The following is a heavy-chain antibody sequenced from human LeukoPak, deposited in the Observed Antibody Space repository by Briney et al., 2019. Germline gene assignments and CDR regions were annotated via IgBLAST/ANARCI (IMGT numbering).Heavy chain of an antibody. Sequence: ASVKVSCKASGYTFTSYDMNWVRQATGQGLEWMGWMNPNSGNTGYAQKFQGRVTMTRNTSISTAYMELSSLRSEDTAVYYCARAESSSRYYYYGMDVWGQGTTVTVSS. CDR3: ARAESSSRYYYYGMDV. CDR1: GYTFTSYD. V-gene: IGHV1-8*01. CDR2: MNPNSGNT. D-gene: IGHD6-6*01. J-gene: IGHJ6*02.